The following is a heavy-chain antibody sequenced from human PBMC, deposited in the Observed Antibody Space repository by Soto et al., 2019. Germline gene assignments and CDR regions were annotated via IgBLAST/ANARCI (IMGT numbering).Heavy chain of an antibody. CDR3: ARGGGFAAFDS. J-gene: IGHJ4*02. D-gene: IGHD3-10*01. V-gene: IGHV4-30-2*01. CDR2: INHLETT. CDR1: GASITYGAYS. Sequence: QLQLHMSGSGLVKPSQTLSLTCTVSGASITYGAYSWSWIRQTPGKGLEWIGYINHLETTFYNPSFESRLTRSIDRTKNQFSLIMESMSAGDRAVYLWARGGGFAAFDSWGQGILVTVSS.